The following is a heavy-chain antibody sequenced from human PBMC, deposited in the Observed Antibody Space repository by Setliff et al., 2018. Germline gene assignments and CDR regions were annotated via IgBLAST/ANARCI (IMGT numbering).Heavy chain of an antibody. CDR3: ARDLYSSSSGGFYYYYYYMDV. J-gene: IGHJ6*03. CDR1: GGSFSGYY. D-gene: IGHD6-6*01. V-gene: IGHV4-34*01. Sequence: SEILSLTCAVYGGSFSGYYWSWIRQPPGKGLEWIGEINHSGSTNYNPSLKSRVTISVDTSKNQFSLKLSSVIAADTAVYYCARDLYSSSSGGFYYYYYYMDVWGKGTTVTVSS. CDR2: INHSGST.